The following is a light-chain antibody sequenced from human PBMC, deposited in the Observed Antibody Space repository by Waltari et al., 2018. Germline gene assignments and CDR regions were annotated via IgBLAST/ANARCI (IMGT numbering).Light chain of an antibody. Sequence: DIQMTQSPSTLSASVGDSVTIACRASQSVSDWLVWYQQKPGEAPKVLIYKVSSLENGVPPRFSGSGFGTEFNLTITSLQPDDFATYYCQHFFNYPYTFGQGTKLE. J-gene: IGKJ2*01. V-gene: IGKV1-5*03. CDR1: QSVSDW. CDR3: QHFFNYPYT. CDR2: KVS.